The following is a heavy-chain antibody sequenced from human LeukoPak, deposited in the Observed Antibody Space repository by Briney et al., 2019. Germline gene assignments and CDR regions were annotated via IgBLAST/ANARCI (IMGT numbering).Heavy chain of an antibody. CDR2: IIPIFGTA. D-gene: IGHD6-19*01. J-gene: IGHJ5*02. V-gene: IGHV1-69*05. CDR3: ARESSSSGSYKVENWFYP. CDR1: GSTFSIYA. Sequence: PSGKVSCKASGSTFSIYAISWVRQAQGQGLEWMGGIIPIFGTANYAQKVQGRVTITTDESTCTAYMELSSLRSEHTAVYYCARESSSSGSYKVENWFYPWGQGTLVTVSS.